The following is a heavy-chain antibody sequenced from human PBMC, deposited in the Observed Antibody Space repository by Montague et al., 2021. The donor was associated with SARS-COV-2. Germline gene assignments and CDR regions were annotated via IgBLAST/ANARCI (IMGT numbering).Heavy chain of an antibody. D-gene: IGHD2-2*01. Sequence: SETLSLTCTVSGGSISSSSYYWGWIRQPPGKGLEWIGSIYYSGSTYYNPSLKSRVTISVDTSKNQFSLKLSSVTAADTAVYYCARLKAPYCGSTGCYSDSWFDAWGQGTPVTVSS. J-gene: IGHJ5*02. CDR2: IYYSGST. CDR1: GGSISSSSYY. CDR3: ARLKAPYCGSTGCYSDSWFDA. V-gene: IGHV4-39*01.